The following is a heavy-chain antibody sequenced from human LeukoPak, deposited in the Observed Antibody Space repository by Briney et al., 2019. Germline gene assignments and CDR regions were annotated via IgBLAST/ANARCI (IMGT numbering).Heavy chain of an antibody. CDR3: ARVRAGHYFDY. CDR2: VSGSGGST. CDR1: GFTFSNYA. D-gene: IGHD6-19*01. V-gene: IGHV3-23*01. J-gene: IGHJ4*02. Sequence: GGSLRLSCAASGFTFSNYAMSWVRQAPGKGLEWVSAVSGSGGSTYYADSVKGRFTISRDNSKNTLYLQMNSLRAEDTAVYYCARVRAGHYFDYWGQGTLVTVSS.